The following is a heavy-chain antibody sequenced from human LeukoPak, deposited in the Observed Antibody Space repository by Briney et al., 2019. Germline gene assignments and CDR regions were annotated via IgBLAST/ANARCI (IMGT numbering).Heavy chain of an antibody. CDR1: VGSINSYY. V-gene: IGHV4-59*01. D-gene: IGHD6-13*01. CDR2: IYYSGNT. Sequence: SETLSLTCTVSVGSINSYYWSWIRQPPWKGLEWIGSIYYSGNTNYNPSLKSRVTISVDTSKNQFSLKLSSVTAADTAVYYCARVRAGGLAAAGDSDYWGQGTLVTVSS. CDR3: ARVRAGGLAAAGDSDY. J-gene: IGHJ4*02.